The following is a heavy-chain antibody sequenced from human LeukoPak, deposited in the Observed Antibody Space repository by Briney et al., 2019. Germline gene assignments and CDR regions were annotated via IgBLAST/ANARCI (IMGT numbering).Heavy chain of an antibody. CDR1: GFNFNAYG. D-gene: IGHD6-6*01. J-gene: IGHJ6*03. Sequence: GSLRLSCVGSGFNFNAYGMNWVRQAPGEGPEWLAFISGTNRAIHYADSVKGRFAITRDNAKNTLYLQMNSLRAEDTAVYYCVKDPIKYSRSSGSNYMDVWGKGTTVTVSS. CDR3: VKDPIKYSRSSGSNYMDV. V-gene: IGHV3-48*01. CDR2: ISGTNRAI.